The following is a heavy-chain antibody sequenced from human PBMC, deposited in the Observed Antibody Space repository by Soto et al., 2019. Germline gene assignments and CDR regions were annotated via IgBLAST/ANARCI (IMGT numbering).Heavy chain of an antibody. J-gene: IGHJ4*02. CDR3: ASAFYGSGRYWGFDY. V-gene: IGHV3-23*01. CDR2: ISGGGGST. CDR1: GFIFSSYA. D-gene: IGHD3-10*01. Sequence: EVQLLESGGGLVQPGGSLRLSCAASGFIFSSYALNWVRQAPGKGLEWVSSISGGGGSTNYADSVKGRFTISRDNSKNTLYLQLNSLRAEVTALYYCASAFYGSGRYWGFDYWGQGTLVTVSS.